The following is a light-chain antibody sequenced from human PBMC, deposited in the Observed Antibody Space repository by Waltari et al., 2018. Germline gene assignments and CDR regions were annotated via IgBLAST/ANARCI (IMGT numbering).Light chain of an antibody. V-gene: IGKV2-28*01. CDR3: MQALQTPRT. CDR2: LGS. CDR1: QSLLHSNGYNY. Sequence: DIVMTQSPLSLPVTPGEPASISCRSSQSLLHSNGYNYLDWYLQKPGQSPQLLIDLGSNRVSGVPDRFSGSGSGTDFTLKISRVEAEDVGVYYCMQALQTPRTFGQGTKLEIK. J-gene: IGKJ2*01.